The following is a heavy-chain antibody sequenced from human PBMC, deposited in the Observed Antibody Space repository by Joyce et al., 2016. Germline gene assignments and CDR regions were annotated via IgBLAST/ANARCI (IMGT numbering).Heavy chain of an antibody. V-gene: IGHV3-74*01. CDR1: GFTFSRYL. D-gene: IGHD3-3*01. CDR2: VEGDGTKT. Sequence: EVQLVESGGGIVQPGGSLRLSCVASGFTFSRYLMPWVRQAPGKGVELVSRVEGDGTKTRYAESVKGRFTISRDNAKNTLYLQMNTLRAEDTAVYYCTTMFGVFVSDSFDNWGQGTLVAVSS. CDR3: TTMFGVFVSDSFDN. J-gene: IGHJ4*02.